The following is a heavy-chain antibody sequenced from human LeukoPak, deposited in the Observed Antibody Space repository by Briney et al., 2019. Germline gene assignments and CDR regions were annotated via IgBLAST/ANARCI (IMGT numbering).Heavy chain of an antibody. D-gene: IGHD1-26*01. J-gene: IGHJ4*02. V-gene: IGHV4-39*07. CDR2: MYYSGST. Sequence: SETLSLTCTVSGGSISTSSYYWGWIRQPPGKGLEWIGSMYYSGSTYYNPSLKSRVTISVDTSKNQFSLKLSSVTAADTAVYYCARGEWDLLFDYWGQGTLVTVSS. CDR1: GGSISTSSYY. CDR3: ARGEWDLLFDY.